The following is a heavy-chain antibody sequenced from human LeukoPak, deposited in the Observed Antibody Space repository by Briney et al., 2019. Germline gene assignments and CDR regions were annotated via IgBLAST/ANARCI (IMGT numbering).Heavy chain of an antibody. D-gene: IGHD1-26*01. V-gene: IGHV1-2*02. J-gene: IGHJ3*02. CDR3: ARDPYVGASYAFDI. CDR2: INPNSSGT. Sequence: ASVKVSCKASGYTFTGYYMHWVRQAPRQGLEWMGWINPNSSGTNYAQKFQGRVTMTRDTTISTAYMELSRLRSDDSAVYYCARDPYVGASYAFDIWGQGTMVTVSS. CDR1: GYTFTGYY.